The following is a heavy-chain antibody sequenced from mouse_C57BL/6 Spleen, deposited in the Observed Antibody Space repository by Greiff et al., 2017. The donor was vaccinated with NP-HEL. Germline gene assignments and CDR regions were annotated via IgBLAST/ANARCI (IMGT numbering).Heavy chain of an antibody. V-gene: IGHV1-64*01. D-gene: IGHD2-4*01. CDR1: GYTFTSYW. CDR3: ARRADDYDDWLAY. Sequence: VQLQQSGAELVKPGASVKLSCKASGYTFTSYWMHWVKQRPGQGLEWIGMIHPNSGSTNYNEKFKSKATLTVDKSSSTAYMQLSSLTSEDSAVYYCARRADDYDDWLAYWGQGTRVTVSA. J-gene: IGHJ3*01. CDR2: IHPNSGST.